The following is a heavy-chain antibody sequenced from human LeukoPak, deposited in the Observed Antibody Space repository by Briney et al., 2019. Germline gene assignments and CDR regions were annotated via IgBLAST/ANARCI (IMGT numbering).Heavy chain of an antibody. V-gene: IGHV1-18*01. Sequence: ASVKVSCKASGYTFTSYDINWVRQAPGQGLEWMGWINTYNGNTNYAQKLQGRVTITRDTSTSTVYMELRSLRSDDTAVYYCARQSDVRTRRGDDAFDIWGQGTMVTVSS. D-gene: IGHD3-10*01. CDR2: INTYNGNT. CDR3: ARQSDVRTRRGDDAFDI. J-gene: IGHJ3*02. CDR1: GYTFTSYD.